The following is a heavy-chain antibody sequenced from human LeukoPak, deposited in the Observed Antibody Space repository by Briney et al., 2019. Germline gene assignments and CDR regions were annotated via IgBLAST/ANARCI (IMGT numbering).Heavy chain of an antibody. CDR1: GFTFGDYA. V-gene: IGHV3-49*04. Sequence: GGSLRLSCTASGFTFGDYAMSWVRQAPGKGLEWVGFIRSKAYGGTTEYAASVKGRFTISRDDSKSIAYLQMNSLKTEDTAVYYCTRDEDDSSGYYPGDYWSQGTLVTVSS. CDR3: TRDEDDSSGYYPGDY. CDR2: IRSKAYGGTT. J-gene: IGHJ4*02. D-gene: IGHD3-22*01.